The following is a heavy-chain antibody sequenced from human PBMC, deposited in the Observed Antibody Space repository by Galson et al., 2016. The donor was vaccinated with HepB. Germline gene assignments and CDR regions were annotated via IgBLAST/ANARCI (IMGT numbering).Heavy chain of an antibody. CDR1: GYTFTNNW. J-gene: IGHJ4*02. Sequence: QSGAEVKKPGESLRISCKGSGYTFTNNWINWVRQMPGKGLEWMGRIDPSDSYTNYSPSFQGHVTISADKSISTAYLQWSSLEASDTAMYYCARFIAAAGFDYWGQGTLVTVSS. D-gene: IGHD6-13*01. CDR2: IDPSDSYT. CDR3: ARFIAAAGFDY. V-gene: IGHV5-10-1*01.